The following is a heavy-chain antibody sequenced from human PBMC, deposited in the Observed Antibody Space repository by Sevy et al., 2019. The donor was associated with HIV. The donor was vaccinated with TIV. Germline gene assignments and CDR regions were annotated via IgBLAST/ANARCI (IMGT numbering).Heavy chain of an antibody. Sequence: GGSLRLSCEASGFTFCKYSMSWIRQTPGKGLEWVSTFSFGCGKINYAASVKGRFTISRDDSRNTFYLQMNSLRAEDTAIYYCSREGCTKPHDYWGQGTVVTVSS. CDR3: SREGCTKPHDY. D-gene: IGHD2-8*01. V-gene: IGHV3-23*01. J-gene: IGHJ4*02. CDR1: GFTFCKYS. CDR2: FSFGCGKI.